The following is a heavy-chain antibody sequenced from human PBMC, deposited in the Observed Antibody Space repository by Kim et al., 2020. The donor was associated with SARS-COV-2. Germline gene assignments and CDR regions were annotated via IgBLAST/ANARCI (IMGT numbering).Heavy chain of an antibody. V-gene: IGHV4-39*01. D-gene: IGHD1-26*01. Sequence: SETLSLTRTVSGGSISSSSYYWGWIRQPPGKGLEWIGSIYYSGSTYYNPSLKSRVTISVDTSKNQFSLKLSSVTAADTAVYYCARHNRGGVDYWGQGTLVTVSS. CDR3: ARHNRGGVDY. CDR2: IYYSGST. J-gene: IGHJ4*02. CDR1: GGSISSSSYY.